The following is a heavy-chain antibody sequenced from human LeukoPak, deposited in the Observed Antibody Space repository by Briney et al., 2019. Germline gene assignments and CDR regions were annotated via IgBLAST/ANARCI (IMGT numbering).Heavy chain of an antibody. D-gene: IGHD3-10*01. Sequence: GGSLRLSCAASGFTFSSFWMSWVRQPPGKGPEWVASIKQDGSEKYYVASVKGRFTISRDNAKNSLYLQMNSLRAEDTAVYYCARVRGGYFIDAFDIWGQGTMVTVSS. CDR2: IKQDGSEK. CDR1: GFTFSSFW. V-gene: IGHV3-7*02. J-gene: IGHJ3*02. CDR3: ARVRGGYFIDAFDI.